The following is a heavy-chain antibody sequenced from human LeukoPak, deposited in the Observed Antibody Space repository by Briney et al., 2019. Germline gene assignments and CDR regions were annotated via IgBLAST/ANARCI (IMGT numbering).Heavy chain of an antibody. V-gene: IGHV1-3*01. J-gene: IGHJ4*02. CDR3: ARGVLREQQLGLDY. CDR1: GYTFTSYA. D-gene: IGHD6-13*01. Sequence: GASVKVSCKASGYTFTSYAMHWVRQAPGQRLEWMGWINAGNGNTKYSQKFQGRVTITRDTSASTAYMELSSLRSEDTAVYYCARGVLREQQLGLDYWGQGTLVTVSS. CDR2: INAGNGNT.